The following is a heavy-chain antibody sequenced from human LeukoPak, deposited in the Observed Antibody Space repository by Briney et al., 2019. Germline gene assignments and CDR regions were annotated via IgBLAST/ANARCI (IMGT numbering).Heavy chain of an antibody. Sequence: GESLKISCKASGYIFSNYWITWVRQMPGKGLEWMGRIDPSDSYTNYSPSFQGHVTISADKSINTAYLQWSSLKASDTAMYYCAIHRGYGGNSDFDSWGQGTLVTVSS. CDR3: AIHRGYGGNSDFDS. CDR2: IDPSDSYT. V-gene: IGHV5-10-1*01. CDR1: GYIFSNYW. D-gene: IGHD4-23*01. J-gene: IGHJ4*02.